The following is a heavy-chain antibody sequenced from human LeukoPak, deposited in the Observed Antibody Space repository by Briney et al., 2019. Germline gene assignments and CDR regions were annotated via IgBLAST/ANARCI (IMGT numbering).Heavy chain of an antibody. J-gene: IGHJ6*03. D-gene: IGHD4-17*01. V-gene: IGHV1-46*01. CDR2: INPSGGST. Sequence: ASVKVSCKASGYTFTSYGISWVRQAPGQGLEWMGIINPSGGSTSYAQKFQGRVTMTRDTSISTAYMELSRLRSDDTAVYYCASGGPIDYGDRNYYYYYMDVWGKGTTVTVSS. CDR3: ASGGPIDYGDRNYYYYYMDV. CDR1: GYTFTSYG.